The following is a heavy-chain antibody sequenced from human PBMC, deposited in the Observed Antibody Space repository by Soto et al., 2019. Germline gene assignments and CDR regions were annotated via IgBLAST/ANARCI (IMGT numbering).Heavy chain of an antibody. J-gene: IGHJ4*02. CDR3: ARDPGSRGVPFDY. V-gene: IGHV3-30-3*01. CDR2: ISYDGSNK. Sequence: QVQLVESGGGVVQPGRSLRLSCAASGFTFSSYAMHWVRQAPGKGLEWVAVISYDGSNKYYADSVKGRFTISRDNSKNTLYLQMNSLRAEDTAVYYCARDPGSRGVPFDYCGQGTLVTVSS. D-gene: IGHD3-10*01. CDR1: GFTFSSYA.